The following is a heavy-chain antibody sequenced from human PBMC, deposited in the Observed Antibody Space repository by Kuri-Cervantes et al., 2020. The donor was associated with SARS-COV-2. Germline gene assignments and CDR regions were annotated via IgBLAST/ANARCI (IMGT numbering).Heavy chain of an antibody. J-gene: IGHJ6*02. V-gene: IGHV3-11*06. D-gene: IGHD6-6*01. Sequence: GESLKISCAASGFTFSDYYMSWIRQAPGKGLEWVSSISSSSSYIYYADSVKGRFTISRDNAKNSLYLQMNSLRAENTAVYYCARVYSSSSRYYYYGVDVWDQGTTVTVSS. CDR3: ARVYSSSSRYYYYGVDV. CDR2: ISSSSSYI. CDR1: GFTFSDYY.